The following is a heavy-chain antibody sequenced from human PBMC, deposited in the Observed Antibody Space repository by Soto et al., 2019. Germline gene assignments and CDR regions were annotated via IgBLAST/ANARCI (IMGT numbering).Heavy chain of an antibody. Sequence: SETLSLTCAVYGGSFHGYYWRCIRQPPGKGLEWIVEINHSGRANYNPTFKSRVSISVDTSKNQMSLQLSAVSAADTAVYYCAKGPQDGYYDPGTFSSSVPWGPGTLVTVS. D-gene: IGHD3-16*01. J-gene: IGHJ1*01. CDR2: INHSGRA. CDR3: AKGPQDGYYDPGTFSSSVP. V-gene: IGHV4-34*01. CDR1: GGSFHGYY.